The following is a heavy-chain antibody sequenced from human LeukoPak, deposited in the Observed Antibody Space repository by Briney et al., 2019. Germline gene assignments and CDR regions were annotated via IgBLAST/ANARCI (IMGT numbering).Heavy chain of an antibody. Sequence: SETLSLTCAVYGGSFSGYYWSWIRQPPGKGLEWIGEINHSGSTNHNPSLKSRVTISVDTSKNQFSLKLSSVTAADTAVYYCARGPHQYCSGGSCYQFDYWGQGTLVTVSS. V-gene: IGHV4-34*01. CDR3: ARGPHQYCSGGSCYQFDY. CDR1: GGSFSGYY. CDR2: INHSGST. D-gene: IGHD2-15*01. J-gene: IGHJ4*02.